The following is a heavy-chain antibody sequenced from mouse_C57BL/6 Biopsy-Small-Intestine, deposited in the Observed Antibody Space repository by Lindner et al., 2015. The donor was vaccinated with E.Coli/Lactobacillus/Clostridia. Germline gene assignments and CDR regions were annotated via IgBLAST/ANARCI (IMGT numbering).Heavy chain of an antibody. CDR1: GYTFTAYP. Sequence: SVKVSCKAAGYTFTAYPIHWVRQAPVKGLSGWDGSNAGNGNTKYSQKFQGRVTISRDISATTAYMEVTSLKSEDTATYFCASEGPGRTKTERFLTGYSYWWYFDLWGRGTLVTVSS. D-gene: IGHD2-12*01. V-gene: IGHV1-84*02. J-gene: IGHJ1*01. CDR3: ASEGPGRTKTERFLTGYSYWWYFDL. CDR2: SNAGNGNT.